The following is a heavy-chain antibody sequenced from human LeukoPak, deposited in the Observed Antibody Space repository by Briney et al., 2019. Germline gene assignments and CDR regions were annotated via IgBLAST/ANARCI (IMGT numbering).Heavy chain of an antibody. Sequence: ASVKVSCKASGYTFTSYAMHWVRQAPGQRLEWMGWINAGNGNTKYSQKFQGRVTITRDTSASTAYMELSSLRSEDTAVYYCAREAVAGKNWFDPWGQGTLVTVSS. V-gene: IGHV1-3*01. CDR3: AREAVAGKNWFDP. D-gene: IGHD6-19*01. CDR1: GYTFTSYA. CDR2: INAGNGNT. J-gene: IGHJ5*02.